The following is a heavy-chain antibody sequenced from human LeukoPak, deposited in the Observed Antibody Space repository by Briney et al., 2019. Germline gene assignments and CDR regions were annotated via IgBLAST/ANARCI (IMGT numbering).Heavy chain of an antibody. CDR2: IKSKTDGGTT. J-gene: IGHJ4*02. CDR1: GFTFSSYA. V-gene: IGHV3-15*01. CDR3: TATNYYDSSGYH. Sequence: GGSLRLSCAASGFTFSSYAMSWVRQAPGKGLEWVGRIKSKTDGGTTDYAAPVKGRFTISRDDSKNTLYLQMNSLKTEDTAVYYCTATNYYDSSGYHWGQGTLVTVSS. D-gene: IGHD3-22*01.